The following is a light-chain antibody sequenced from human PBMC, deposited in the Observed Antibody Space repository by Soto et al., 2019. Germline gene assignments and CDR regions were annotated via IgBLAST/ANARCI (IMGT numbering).Light chain of an antibody. J-gene: IGLJ1*01. V-gene: IGLV2-14*01. CDR1: SSDVGNYNY. CDR2: GVT. CDR3: SSYTIGITLIV. Sequence: QSVLTQPASVSGSPGQSITISCTGTSSDVGNYNYVSWYQQHPGKAPKLIIYGVTNRPSGGSNRFSGSKSGNTASLTISGLQAEDEADYYCSSYTIGITLIVFGTGTKLTVL.